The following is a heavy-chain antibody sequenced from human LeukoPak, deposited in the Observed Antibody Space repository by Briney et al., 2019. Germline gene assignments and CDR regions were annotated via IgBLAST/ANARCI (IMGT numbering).Heavy chain of an antibody. CDR1: GGSISSYY. CDR2: IYYSGST. J-gene: IGHJ5*02. Sequence: SETLSLTCTVSGGSISSYYWSWSRQPPGKGLEWIGYIYYSGSTNYNPSLKSRVTISVDTSKNQFSLKLSSVTAADTAVYYCARNVPIGYCSGGSCLSFGWFDPWGQGTLVTVSS. V-gene: IGHV4-59*08. D-gene: IGHD2-15*01. CDR3: ARNVPIGYCSGGSCLSFGWFDP.